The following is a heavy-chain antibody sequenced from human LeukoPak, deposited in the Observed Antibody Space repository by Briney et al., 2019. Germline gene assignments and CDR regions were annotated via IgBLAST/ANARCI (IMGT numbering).Heavy chain of an antibody. J-gene: IGHJ4*02. V-gene: IGHV4-61*02. CDR1: GGSISSGSYY. CDR2: IYTSGST. Sequence: SQTLSLTCTVSGGSISSGSYYWSWIRQPAGKGLEWIGRIYTSGSTNYNPSLKSRVTISVDTSKNQFSLKLSSVTAADTAVYYCASTSRFPYYYDSSGYYYENDYWGQGTLVTVSS. CDR3: ASTSRFPYYYDSSGYYYENDY. D-gene: IGHD3-22*01.